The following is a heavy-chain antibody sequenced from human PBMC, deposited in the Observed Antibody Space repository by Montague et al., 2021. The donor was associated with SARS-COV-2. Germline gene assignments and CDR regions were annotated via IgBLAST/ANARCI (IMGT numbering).Heavy chain of an antibody. D-gene: IGHD1-7*01. J-gene: IGHJ5*01. CDR2: IYHSGST. CDR1: GGSFTNYY. Sequence: SETLSLTCTVSGGSFTNYYWTWIRQPPGKGLEWIGQIYHSGSTNYSPSLKGRGTMSIDASKNQFSLKLNSVTAADTAVYFCASCMGTDRICSDPRGWFDPWGQGTLVTVSS. CDR3: ASCMGTDRICSDPRGWFDP. V-gene: IGHV4-59*12.